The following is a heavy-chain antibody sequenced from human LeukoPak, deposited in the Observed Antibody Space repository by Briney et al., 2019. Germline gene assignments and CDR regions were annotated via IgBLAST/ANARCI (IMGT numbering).Heavy chain of an antibody. V-gene: IGHV3-30-3*01. J-gene: IGHJ4*02. CDR3: ARAVDRVISYFDY. Sequence: GGSLRLSCAASGFTFSSYAMHWVRQAPGKGLEWVAVISYDGSNKYYADSVEGRFTISRDNSKNTLYLQMNSLRAEDTAVYYCARAVDRVISYFDYWGQGTLVTVSS. CDR1: GFTFSSYA. CDR2: ISYDGSNK. D-gene: IGHD3-22*01.